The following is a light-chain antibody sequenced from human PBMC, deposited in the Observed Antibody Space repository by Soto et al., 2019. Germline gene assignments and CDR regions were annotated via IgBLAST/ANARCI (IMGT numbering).Light chain of an antibody. Sequence: DIRRPQSTSTLSASVGDRVATTCRASQSVGAYLAWYQQEPGKAPNLLIYDTSSLESGVPSRFSGSGSGTDFTLTISSLHPEDFATYYCQQLHSSPIPFGQGTRLEI. V-gene: IGKV1-5*01. CDR3: QQLHSSPIP. CDR1: QSVGAY. J-gene: IGKJ5*01. CDR2: DTS.